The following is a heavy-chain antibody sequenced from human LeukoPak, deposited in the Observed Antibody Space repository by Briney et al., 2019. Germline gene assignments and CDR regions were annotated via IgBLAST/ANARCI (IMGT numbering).Heavy chain of an antibody. CDR1: GYTFTGYY. J-gene: IGHJ4*02. CDR3: ARGMTTVVITDY. CDR2: INPNSGGT. V-gene: IGHV1-2*02. D-gene: IGHD4-17*01. Sequence: ASVKVSCKASGYTFTGYYMHWVRQAPGQGLGWMGWINPNSGGTNYAQKFQGRVTMTRDTSISTAYMELSRLRSDDTAVYYCARGMTTVVITDYWGQGTLVTVSS.